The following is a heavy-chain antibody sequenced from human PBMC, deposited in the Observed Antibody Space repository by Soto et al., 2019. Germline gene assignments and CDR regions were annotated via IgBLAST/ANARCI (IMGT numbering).Heavy chain of an antibody. CDR3: ARDTRSYSSSWYVHYALDV. CDR2: IIPIFGTA. CDR1: GGTFSSYA. Sequence: GASVKVSCKASGGTFSSYAISWVRQAPGQGLEWMGGIIPIFGTANYAQKFQGRVTITADKSTSTAYMELSSLRSEDTAVYYCARDTRSYSSSWYVHYALDVWGQGTTVTVSS. J-gene: IGHJ6*02. D-gene: IGHD6-13*01. V-gene: IGHV1-69*06.